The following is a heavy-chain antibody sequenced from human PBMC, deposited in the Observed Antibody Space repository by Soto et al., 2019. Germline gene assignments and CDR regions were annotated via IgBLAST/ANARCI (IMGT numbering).Heavy chain of an antibody. J-gene: IGHJ4*02. Sequence: QPGGSLRLSCAASGFTFSSYGMSWVRQSPGKGLEWVSAISGSGGSTYYADSVKGRFTISRDNSKNTLYLQMNSLRAEDTAVYYCAKDPAPYYYDSSGYYDYWGQGTLVTSPQ. D-gene: IGHD3-22*01. V-gene: IGHV3-23*01. CDR3: AKDPAPYYYDSSGYYDY. CDR1: GFTFSSYG. CDR2: ISGSGGST.